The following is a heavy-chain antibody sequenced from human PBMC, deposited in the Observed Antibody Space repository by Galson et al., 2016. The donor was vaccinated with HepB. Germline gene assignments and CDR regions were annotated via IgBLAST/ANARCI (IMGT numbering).Heavy chain of an antibody. CDR3: AGFSGHDVFAS. CDR2: VYQSGIP. V-gene: IGHV4-30-2*01. J-gene: IGHJ4*02. D-gene: IGHD5-12*01. CDR1: NGSVSGGGYS. Sequence: TLSLTCDVANGSVSGGGYSWSWIRQPPGKGLEWVGYVYQSGIPYYNPSLKSRLTISLDRSNNHFSLSLTSVTAADTAVYFCAGFSGHDVFASWGQGALVTVSS.